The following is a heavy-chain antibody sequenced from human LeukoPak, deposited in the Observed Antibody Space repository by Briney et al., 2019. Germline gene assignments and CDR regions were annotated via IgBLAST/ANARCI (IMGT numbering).Heavy chain of an antibody. CDR3: AILESSGYGDYGGYFQH. J-gene: IGHJ1*01. Sequence: GGSLRLSCAASGFTFNSYAMSWVRQAPGKGLEWVSAISGSGGSTYYADSVKGRFTISRDNSKNTLYLQMNSLRAEDTAVYYCAILESSGYGDYGGYFQHWGQGTLVTVSS. D-gene: IGHD4-17*01. CDR2: ISGSGGST. CDR1: GFTFNSYA. V-gene: IGHV3-23*01.